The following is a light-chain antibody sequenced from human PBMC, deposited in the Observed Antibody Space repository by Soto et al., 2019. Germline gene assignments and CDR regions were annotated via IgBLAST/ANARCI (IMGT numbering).Light chain of an antibody. Sequence: QSALTQPRSVSGSPGQSVTISCTGTSSDVGGYTYVSWYQQHPGKAPKLMIYDVDQRPSGVPARFSASKSGNTASLTISGLQAEDEADYYCCSYAGSSTYVFGPGTKLTVL. CDR2: DVD. J-gene: IGLJ1*01. V-gene: IGLV2-11*01. CDR1: SSDVGGYTY. CDR3: CSYAGSSTYV.